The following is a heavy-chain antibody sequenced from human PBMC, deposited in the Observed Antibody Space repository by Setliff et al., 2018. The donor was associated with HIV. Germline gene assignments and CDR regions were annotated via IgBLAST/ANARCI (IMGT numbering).Heavy chain of an antibody. CDR3: ARAEMATIVAFDI. CDR2: IYYSGST. Sequence: SETLSLTCTVSGGSISSGDYYWSWIRQPPGKGLEWIAYIYYSGSTYYNPSLKSRVTISVDTSKNHFSLKLTSVTAADTAVYYCARAEMATIVAFDIWGQGTMVTVSS. CDR1: GGSISSGDYY. V-gene: IGHV4-30-4*02. D-gene: IGHD5-12*01. J-gene: IGHJ3*02.